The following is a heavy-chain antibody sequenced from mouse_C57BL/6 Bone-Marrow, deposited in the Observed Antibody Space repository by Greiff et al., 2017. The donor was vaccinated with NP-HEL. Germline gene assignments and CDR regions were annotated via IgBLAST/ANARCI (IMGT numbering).Heavy chain of an antibody. Sequence: QVQLQQPGAELVMPGASVKLSCKASGYTFTSYWMHWVKQRPGQGLEWIGEIDPSDSYTNYNQKFKGKSTLTVDKSSSTAYMQLSSLTSEDSAVYYCARNYGSSYEYYFDYWGQGTTLTVSS. J-gene: IGHJ2*01. D-gene: IGHD1-1*01. CDR2: IDPSDSYT. CDR3: ARNYGSSYEYYFDY. CDR1: GYTFTSYW. V-gene: IGHV1-69*01.